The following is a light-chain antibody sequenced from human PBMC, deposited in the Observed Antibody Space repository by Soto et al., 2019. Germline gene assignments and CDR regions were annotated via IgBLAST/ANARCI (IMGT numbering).Light chain of an antibody. CDR2: AAY. Sequence: DIQMTQSPSSLSASVGDRVTITCRASQGISNYLAWYQQNPGKVPKLLIYAAYTLQSGVPSRFSGSGSGTDFTLTISRLQPEDVATYSCHKYNGPPFTVGPGTKVDIK. V-gene: IGKV1-27*01. CDR3: HKYNGPPFT. J-gene: IGKJ3*01. CDR1: QGISNY.